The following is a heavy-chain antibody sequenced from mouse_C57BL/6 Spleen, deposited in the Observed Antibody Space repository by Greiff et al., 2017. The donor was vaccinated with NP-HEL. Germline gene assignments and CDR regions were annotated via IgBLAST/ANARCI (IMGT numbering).Heavy chain of an antibody. V-gene: IGHV1-82*01. CDR2: IYPGDGDT. CDR1: GYAFSSSW. D-gene: IGHD2-12*01. CDR3: ASNDHDDDDYAMDY. J-gene: IGHJ4*01. Sequence: VQLQQSGPELVKPGASVKISCKASGYAFSSSWMNWVKQRPGKGLEWIGRIYPGDGDTNYNGKFKGKATLTADKSSSTAYMQLSSLTSEDSAVYFCASNDHDDDDYAMDYWGQGTSVTVSS.